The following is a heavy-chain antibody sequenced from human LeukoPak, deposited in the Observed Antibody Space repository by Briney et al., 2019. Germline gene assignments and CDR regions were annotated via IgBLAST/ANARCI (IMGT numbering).Heavy chain of an antibody. CDR1: GGSFSGYY. CDR2: INHSGST. CDR3: ARGLWFGEYMDV. J-gene: IGHJ6*02. D-gene: IGHD3-10*01. Sequence: SETLSLTCAVYGGSFSGYYWSWIRQPPGKGLEWIGEINHSGSTNYNPSLKSRVTISVDTSKNQFSLELSSVTAADTAVYYCARGLWFGEYMDVWGQGTTVTVSS. V-gene: IGHV4-34*01.